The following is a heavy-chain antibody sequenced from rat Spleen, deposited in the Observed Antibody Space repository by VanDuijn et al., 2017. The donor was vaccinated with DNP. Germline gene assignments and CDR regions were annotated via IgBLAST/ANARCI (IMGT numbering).Heavy chain of an antibody. Sequence: EVQLVESGGGLVQPGRSLKLSCAASGFIFSDHNMAWVRQAPKKGLEWVATISYDGSSTYYRDSVKGRFTISRDNAKSTLYLQMDSLRSEDTATYYCAREGDYGGYSAKFDYWGQGVMVTVSS. J-gene: IGHJ2*01. CDR2: ISYDGSST. V-gene: IGHV5-7*01. CDR1: GFIFSDHN. D-gene: IGHD1-11*01. CDR3: AREGDYGGYSAKFDY.